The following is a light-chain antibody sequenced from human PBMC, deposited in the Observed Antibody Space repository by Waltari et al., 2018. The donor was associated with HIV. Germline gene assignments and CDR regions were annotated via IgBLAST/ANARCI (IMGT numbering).Light chain of an antibody. J-gene: IGKJ2*03. CDR1: QDINKE. CDR3: QQDYSYPYS. Sequence: DIQMTQSPSSLSASVGDTVTITCRASQDINKELDWYQQKPGKAPTLLIYAASSLQTGVSSRFSGSGSGTDFTLTISSLQPEDVATYYCQQDYSYPYSFGQGTKVELK. V-gene: IGKV1-17*01. CDR2: AAS.